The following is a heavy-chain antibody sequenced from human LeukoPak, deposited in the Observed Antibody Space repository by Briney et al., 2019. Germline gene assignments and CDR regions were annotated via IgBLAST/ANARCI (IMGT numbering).Heavy chain of an antibody. Sequence: GGSLRLSCAASGFTFSDYYMSWIRQAPGKGLEWVSYISSSGSTIYYADSMKGRFTISRDNAKNSLYLQMDSLRAEDTAVYYCARNGLELLDAFDIWGQGTMVTVSS. CDR3: ARNGLELLDAFDI. CDR2: ISSSGSTI. J-gene: IGHJ3*02. D-gene: IGHD1-7*01. V-gene: IGHV3-11*04. CDR1: GFTFSDYY.